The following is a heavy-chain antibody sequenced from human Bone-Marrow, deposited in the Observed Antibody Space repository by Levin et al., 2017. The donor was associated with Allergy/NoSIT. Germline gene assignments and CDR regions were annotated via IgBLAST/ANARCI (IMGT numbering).Heavy chain of an antibody. CDR2: IKQDGSEK. J-gene: IGHJ6*02. CDR1: GFTFSSYW. D-gene: IGHD2-2*01. CDR3: ARDYGDIVVVPAAIGGMDD. Sequence: AGGSLRLSCAASGFTFSSYWMSWVRQAPGKGLEWVANIKQDGSEKYYVDSVKGRFTISRDNAKNSLYLQMNSLRAEDTAVYYCARDYGDIVVVPAAIGGMDDWGQGTTVTVSS. V-gene: IGHV3-7*01.